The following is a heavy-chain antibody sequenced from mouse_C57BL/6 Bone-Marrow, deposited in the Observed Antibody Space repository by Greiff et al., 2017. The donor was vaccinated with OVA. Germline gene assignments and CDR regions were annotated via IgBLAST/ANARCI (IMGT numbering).Heavy chain of an antibody. CDR3: ARIGTGFAY. CDR1: GYTFTSYW. CDR2: IHPNSGST. J-gene: IGHJ3*01. Sequence: QVQLKQPGAELVKPGASVKLSCQASGYTFTSYWMHWVKQRPGQGLEWIGMIHPNSGSTNYNEKFKSKATLTVDKSSSTAYMQLSSLTSEDSAVYYCARIGTGFAYWGQGTLVTVSA. D-gene: IGHD4-1*01. V-gene: IGHV1-64*01.